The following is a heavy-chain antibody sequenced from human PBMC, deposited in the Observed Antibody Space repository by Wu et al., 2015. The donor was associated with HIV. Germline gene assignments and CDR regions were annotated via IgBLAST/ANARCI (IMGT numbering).Heavy chain of an antibody. CDR2: INPNSGGT. CDR1: GYTFTSYG. CDR3: LTALDGVAY. D-gene: IGHD2-8*01. J-gene: IGHJ4*02. V-gene: IGHV1-2*02. Sequence: QVQLVQSGAEVKKPGASVKVFCKASGYTFTSYGISWVRQAPGQGLEWMGCINPNSGGTHYAQSFQDKVSMTRDTSISTAYMEVRRLTSDDTAMYFCLTALDGVAYWGQGTLVTVSS.